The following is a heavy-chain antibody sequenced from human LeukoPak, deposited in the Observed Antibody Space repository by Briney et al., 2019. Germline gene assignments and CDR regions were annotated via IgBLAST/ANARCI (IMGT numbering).Heavy chain of an antibody. Sequence: KASETLSLTCTVSGGSISSYYWSWIRQPPGKGLEWIGYIYYSGSTDYNPSLKSRVTMSVDTSKNQFSLKLSSVTAADTAVYYCAREGGSYYADFDYWGQGTLVTVSS. V-gene: IGHV4-59*12. CDR3: AREGGSYYADFDY. CDR2: IYYSGST. CDR1: GGSISSYY. J-gene: IGHJ4*02. D-gene: IGHD1-26*01.